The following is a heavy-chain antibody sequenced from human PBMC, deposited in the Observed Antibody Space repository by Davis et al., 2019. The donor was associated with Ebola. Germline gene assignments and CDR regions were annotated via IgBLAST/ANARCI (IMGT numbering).Heavy chain of an antibody. V-gene: IGHV1-46*01. Sequence: ISSSDYMNSLRHPPGQGLEWAGIINPSGGSTSYAQKFQGRVTTTWDTSTSTVYMELSSLRSEDTAVYYCARGVAARPAEWGQGTLVTVSS. CDR2: INPSGGST. CDR1: ISSSDY. CDR3: ARGVAARPAE. D-gene: IGHD6-6*01. J-gene: IGHJ4*02.